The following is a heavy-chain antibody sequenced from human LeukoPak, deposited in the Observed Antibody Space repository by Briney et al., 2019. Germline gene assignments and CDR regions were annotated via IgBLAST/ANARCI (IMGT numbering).Heavy chain of an antibody. J-gene: IGHJ3*02. V-gene: IGHV4-59*12. D-gene: IGHD3-16*01. CDR1: GGSISSYY. Sequence: SETLSLTCTVSGGSISSYYWSWIRQHPGKGLEWIGYIYYSGSTYYNPSLKSRVTISVDTSKNQFSLKLTSVTAADTAVYYCARDLPLGGDAFDIWGQGTSVTVSS. CDR3: ARDLPLGGDAFDI. CDR2: IYYSGST.